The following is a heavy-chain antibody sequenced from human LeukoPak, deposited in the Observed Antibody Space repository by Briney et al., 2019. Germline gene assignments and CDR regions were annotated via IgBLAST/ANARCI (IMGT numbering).Heavy chain of an antibody. V-gene: IGHV4-34*01. CDR3: ARVISSSWFKRDWFDP. J-gene: IGHJ5*01. CDR2: INHSGST. Sequence: SETLSLTCAVYGGSFSGYYWSWIRQPPGKGLEWIGEINHSGSTNYNPSLKSRVTISVDTSKNQFSLKLSSVTAADTAVYYCARVISSSWFKRDWFDPWGQGTLVTVSS. CDR1: GGSFSGYY. D-gene: IGHD6-13*01.